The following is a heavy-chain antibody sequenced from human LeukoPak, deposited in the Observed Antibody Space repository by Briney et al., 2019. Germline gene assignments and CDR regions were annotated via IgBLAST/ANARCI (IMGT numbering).Heavy chain of an antibody. CDR2: INHSGST. V-gene: IGHV4-34*01. D-gene: IGHD5-24*01. CDR1: GGSFSGYY. J-gene: IGHJ4*02. Sequence: SETLSLTCAVYGGSFSGYYWSWIRQPPGKGLEWIGEINHSGSTNYNPSLKSRVTISLDTSKNHFSLKLSSVTAADTAVYYCARNRDGYNSFDYWGQGTLVTVSS. CDR3: ARNRDGYNSFDY.